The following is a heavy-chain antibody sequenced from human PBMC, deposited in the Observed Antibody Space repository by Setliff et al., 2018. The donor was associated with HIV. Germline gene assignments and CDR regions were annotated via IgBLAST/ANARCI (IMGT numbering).Heavy chain of an antibody. D-gene: IGHD5-12*01. CDR2: IYYSGAT. CDR1: GDSISSGGYY. CDR3: ASGRGAKGGYDYFGS. V-gene: IGHV4-31*03. J-gene: IGHJ4*02. Sequence: PSAPLSLTCTVSGDSISSGGYYWSWIRQLPGKGLEWIGYIYYSGATYYNPSLKNRVTISLDTSKSQFSLKLTSVTAADTALYSCASGRGAKGGYDYFGSWGQGTLVTVSS.